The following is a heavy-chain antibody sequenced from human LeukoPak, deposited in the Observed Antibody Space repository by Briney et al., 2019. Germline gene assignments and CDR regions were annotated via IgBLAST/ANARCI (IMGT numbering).Heavy chain of an antibody. CDR2: INPSGGST. Sequence: ASVKVSCKASGYTFTNYGISWVRQAPGQGLEWMGIINPSGGSTSYAQKFQGRVTMTRDTSTSTVYMELSSLRSEDTAVYYCARGIAVAGIEAFDIWGQGTMVTVSS. CDR1: GYTFTNYG. V-gene: IGHV1-46*01. D-gene: IGHD6-19*01. J-gene: IGHJ3*02. CDR3: ARGIAVAGIEAFDI.